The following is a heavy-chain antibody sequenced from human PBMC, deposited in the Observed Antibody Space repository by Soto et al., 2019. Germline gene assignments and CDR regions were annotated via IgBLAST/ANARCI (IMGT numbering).Heavy chain of an antibody. Sequence: SETLSLTCAVSGGSISSGGYSWSWIRQPPGKGLEWIGYIYHSGSTYYNPSLKSRVTISVDRSKNQFSLKLSSVTAADTAVYYCARDQGITTFGVYSMYYYGMDVWGQGTTVTV. CDR3: ARDQGITTFGVYSMYYYGMDV. CDR1: GGSISSGGYS. V-gene: IGHV4-30-2*01. CDR2: IYHSGST. D-gene: IGHD3-3*01. J-gene: IGHJ6*02.